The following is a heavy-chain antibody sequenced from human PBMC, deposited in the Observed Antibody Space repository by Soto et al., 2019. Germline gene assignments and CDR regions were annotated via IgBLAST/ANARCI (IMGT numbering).Heavy chain of an antibody. V-gene: IGHV3-23*01. D-gene: IGHD4-17*01. Sequence: GGSLRLSCAASGFTFSSYAMSWVRQAPGKGLEWVSAISGSGGSTYYADSVKGQFTISRDNTKNTPYLQMNSLRAEDTAVYYCAAPEYYGDYEKHFDYWGQGTLVTVSS. CDR1: GFTFSSYA. CDR3: AAPEYYGDYEKHFDY. J-gene: IGHJ4*02. CDR2: ISGSGGST.